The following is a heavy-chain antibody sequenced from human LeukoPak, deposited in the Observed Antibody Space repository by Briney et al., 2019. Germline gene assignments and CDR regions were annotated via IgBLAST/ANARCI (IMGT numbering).Heavy chain of an antibody. J-gene: IGHJ4*02. CDR3: AKVPTSYYFDF. Sequence: GGSLRLSCAASEFTFSSYVMSWVRQAPGKGLEWVSSISGSLGSTSYADSVKGRFTISRDNSKNTLYLQMNSLRAEDTAVYYCAKVPTSYYFDFWGQGTLVTVSS. CDR1: EFTFSSYV. CDR2: ISGSLGST. V-gene: IGHV3-23*01. D-gene: IGHD3-16*01.